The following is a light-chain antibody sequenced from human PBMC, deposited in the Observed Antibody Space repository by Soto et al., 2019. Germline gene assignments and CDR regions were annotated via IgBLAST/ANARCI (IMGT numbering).Light chain of an antibody. Sequence: QSALTQPPSASGSLGQSVTISCTGTSSDVGGHNYVSWHQQHPGKAPKVMIYEVTKRPPGVPDRFSGSKSGNTASLTASGLQAEDEADYYCSSFAGGGNPVLLGGGTKLTVL. V-gene: IGLV2-8*01. CDR3: SSFAGGGNPVL. CDR1: SSDVGGHNY. J-gene: IGLJ2*01. CDR2: EVT.